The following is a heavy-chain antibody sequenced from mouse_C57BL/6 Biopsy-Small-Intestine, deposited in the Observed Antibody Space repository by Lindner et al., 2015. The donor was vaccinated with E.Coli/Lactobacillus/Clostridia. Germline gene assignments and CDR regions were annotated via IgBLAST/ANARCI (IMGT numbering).Heavy chain of an antibody. CDR1: GYSFTGYF. V-gene: IGHV1-39*01. D-gene: IGHD5-1*01. CDR2: INPYYGTT. CDR3: ARGSNYFDY. Sequence: VQLQESGPELVKPGASIKISCKTSGYSFTGYFMNWVKQSHGKSLEWIGNINPYYGTTSNNQKFKGKATLTVDKSSTTAYMQLNSVTSEDSAVYFCARGSNYFDYWGQGTTLTVSS. J-gene: IGHJ2*01.